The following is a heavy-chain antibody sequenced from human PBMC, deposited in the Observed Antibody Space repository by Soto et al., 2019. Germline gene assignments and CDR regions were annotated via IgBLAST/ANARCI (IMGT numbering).Heavy chain of an antibody. J-gene: IGHJ4*02. CDR3: AIGYSYGPYYFYY. V-gene: IGHV3-30*03. Sequence: SLRLSFAASGFTFSSYGMHWVRQAPGKGLEWVAVISYDGSNKYYADSVKGRFTISRDNSKNTLYLQMNSLRAEDTAVYYCAIGYSYGPYYFYYWGQGTLVTVSS. CDR2: ISYDGSNK. D-gene: IGHD5-18*01. CDR1: GFTFSSYG.